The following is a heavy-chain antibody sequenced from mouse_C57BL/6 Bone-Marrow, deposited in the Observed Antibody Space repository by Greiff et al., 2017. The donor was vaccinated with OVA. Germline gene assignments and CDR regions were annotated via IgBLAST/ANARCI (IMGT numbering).Heavy chain of an antibody. Sequence: VQLKQSGAELVRPGASVKLSCTASGFNIKDDYMHWVKQRPEQGLEWIGWIDPENGDTEYASKFQGKATITADTSSNTAYLQLSSLTSEDPTVYYCTTGALYSNFCFDYWGQGTTLTVSS. CDR3: TTGALYSNFCFDY. D-gene: IGHD2-5*01. J-gene: IGHJ2*01. CDR1: GFNIKDDY. CDR2: IDPENGDT. V-gene: IGHV14-4*01.